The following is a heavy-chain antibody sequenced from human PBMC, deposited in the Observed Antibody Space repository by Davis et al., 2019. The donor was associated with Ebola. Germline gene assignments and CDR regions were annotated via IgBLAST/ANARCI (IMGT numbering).Heavy chain of an antibody. CDR2: MNPNSGNT. Sequence: ASVTVSCKASGYTFTSYDINWVRQATGQGLEWMEWMNPNSGNTGYAQKFQGWVTMTRDTSISTAYMELSRLRSDDTAVYYCARVGTTVTTFDYWGQGTLVTVSS. D-gene: IGHD4-11*01. CDR1: GYTFTSYD. V-gene: IGHV1-8*01. J-gene: IGHJ4*02. CDR3: ARVGTTVTTFDY.